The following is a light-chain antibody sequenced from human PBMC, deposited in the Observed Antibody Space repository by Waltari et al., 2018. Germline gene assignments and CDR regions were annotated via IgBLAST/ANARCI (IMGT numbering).Light chain of an antibody. V-gene: IGKV3-20*01. J-gene: IGKJ2*03. Sequence: EIVLTQSPGTLSLSPGERATLSCRASQGVRSSGLAWYQQKPGQAPRLLIYGTSARATGTPDRFSGSGSGTDFTLIISRLEPEDFATYYCLQYSSSSPPYSFGQGTKVEIK. CDR3: LQYSSSSPPYS. CDR1: QGVRSSG. CDR2: GTS.